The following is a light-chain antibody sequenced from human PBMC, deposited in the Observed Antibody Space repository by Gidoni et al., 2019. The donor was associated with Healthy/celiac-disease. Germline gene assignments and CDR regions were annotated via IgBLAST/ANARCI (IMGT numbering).Light chain of an antibody. Sequence: IRVTQSPSSVSASTGDRVTIMCRASQGMSRYLAWYQQTPGKAPQLLIYAASTLQSGVPSSFSGSGTGTDFTLTISCLQAEDFATYHCQQYYSYPLFGGGTKVEIK. CDR1: QGMSRY. CDR2: AAS. CDR3: QQYYSYPL. J-gene: IGKJ4*02. V-gene: IGKV1-8*01.